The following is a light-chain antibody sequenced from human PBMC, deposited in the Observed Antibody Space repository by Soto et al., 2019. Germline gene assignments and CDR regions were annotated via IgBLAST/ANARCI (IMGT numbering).Light chain of an antibody. J-gene: IGKJ2*01. CDR2: GAS. Sequence: ESVLTQSPGTLSLSPGERATLSCRASQSVSSTFLAWYQQKPGQAPRLLIYGASTRATGIPDRFSGSGSGTDFTLTISRLEPKDFAVYYCQHFGTSPYTFGQGTKLEIK. V-gene: IGKV3-20*01. CDR3: QHFGTSPYT. CDR1: QSVSSTF.